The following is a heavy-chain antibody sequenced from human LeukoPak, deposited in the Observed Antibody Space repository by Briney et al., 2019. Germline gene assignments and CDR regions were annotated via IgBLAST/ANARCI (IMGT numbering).Heavy chain of an antibody. CDR2: IIPMFGTG. V-gene: IGHV1-69*13. D-gene: IGHD2/OR15-2a*01. Sequence: SVKVSCKASGGTFRNYVVTCVRHAPGQGLEWMGGIIPMFGTGNYAQKLQGRVTITADESTSTAYMELSSLRLEDTAVYYCVIFPRDILRYSADYWGQGTLVTVSS. CDR1: GGTFRNYV. J-gene: IGHJ4*02. CDR3: VIFPRDILRYSADY.